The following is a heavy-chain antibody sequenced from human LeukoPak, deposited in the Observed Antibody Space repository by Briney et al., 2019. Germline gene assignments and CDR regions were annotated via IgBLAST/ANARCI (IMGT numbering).Heavy chain of an antibody. CDR2: INPNSGGT. Sequence: ASVKVSCKASGYTFAGYYMHWVRQAPGQGLEWMGWINPNSGGTNYAQKFQGRVTMTRDTSISKAYMELSRLRSDDTAVYYCARIRGPYSSSPTVGYWGQGTLVSVSS. D-gene: IGHD6-13*01. CDR1: GYTFAGYY. V-gene: IGHV1-2*02. J-gene: IGHJ4*02. CDR3: ARIRGPYSSSPTVGY.